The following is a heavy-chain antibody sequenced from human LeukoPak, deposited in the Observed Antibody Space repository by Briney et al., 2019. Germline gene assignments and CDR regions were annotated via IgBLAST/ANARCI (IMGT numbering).Heavy chain of an antibody. Sequence: GGSLRLSCAASGFAVSSNYMSWVRQAPGKGLEWVPVIYSGGSTYYADSVKGRFTISRDNSKNTLYLQMNSLRAEDTAVYYCARDQTFDIWGQGTMVTVSS. J-gene: IGHJ3*02. CDR1: GFAVSSNY. CDR2: IYSGGST. V-gene: IGHV3-53*01. CDR3: ARDQTFDI.